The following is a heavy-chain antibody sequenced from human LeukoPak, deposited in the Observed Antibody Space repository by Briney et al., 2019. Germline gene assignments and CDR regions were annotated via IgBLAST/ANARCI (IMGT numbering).Heavy chain of an antibody. CDR2: IWYDGSNK. D-gene: IGHD6-19*01. J-gene: IGHJ4*02. Sequence: GGSLRLSCAASGFTFSSYGMHWVRQAPGKGLEWVAVIWYDGSNKYYADSVKGRFTISRDNSKNTLYLQMNSLRAEDTAVYYCARAVVVAVAGTLGYWGQGTLVTVSS. CDR3: ARAVVVAVAGTLGY. V-gene: IGHV3-30*19. CDR1: GFTFSSYG.